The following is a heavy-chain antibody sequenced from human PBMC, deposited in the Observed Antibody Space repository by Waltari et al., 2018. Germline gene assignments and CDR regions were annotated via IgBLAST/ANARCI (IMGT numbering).Heavy chain of an antibody. CDR1: AESVRSNYV. Sequence: QLQLQESGPGLVKPSGTLSLSCAVSAESVRSNYVWNWVRQSPQRGLEWIAQVYGSGRTNYNPSFASRVTVSIDPSNNLFSLKMTSATAADTAVYYCARDRGRGLYLDTWGPGTLVAVS. V-gene: IGHV4-4*02. CDR3: ARDRGRGLYLDT. J-gene: IGHJ5*02. D-gene: IGHD2-15*01. CDR2: VYGSGRT.